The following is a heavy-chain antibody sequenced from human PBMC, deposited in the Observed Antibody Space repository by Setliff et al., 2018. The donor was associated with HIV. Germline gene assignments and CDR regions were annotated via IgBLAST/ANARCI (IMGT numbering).Heavy chain of an antibody. V-gene: IGHV4-59*01. Sequence: SETLSLTCTVSRGSNSRYYWSWIRQPPGKGLEWIGYIYYTGTTKYNPSLKSRVTMSVDTSKNQLSLKLSSLTAADTAVYYCARDRPPSTVDMLGAFDRWGQGTMVTVSS. D-gene: IGHD4-17*01. CDR3: ARDRPPSTVDMLGAFDR. CDR2: IYYTGTT. J-gene: IGHJ3*02. CDR1: RGSNSRYY.